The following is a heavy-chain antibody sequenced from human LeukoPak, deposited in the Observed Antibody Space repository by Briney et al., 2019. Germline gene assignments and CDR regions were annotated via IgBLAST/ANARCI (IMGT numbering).Heavy chain of an antibody. CDR1: GGSISSGSYY. CDR3: ARGGSSWYYFDY. Sequence: SETLSLTCTVSGGSISSGSYYWSWIRQPAGKGLEWIGRIYTSGSTNYNPSLKSRVTISADTSKNQFSLKLSSVTAADTAVYYCARGGSSWYYFDYWGQGTLSPSPQ. CDR2: IYTSGST. D-gene: IGHD6-13*01. J-gene: IGHJ4*02. V-gene: IGHV4-61*02.